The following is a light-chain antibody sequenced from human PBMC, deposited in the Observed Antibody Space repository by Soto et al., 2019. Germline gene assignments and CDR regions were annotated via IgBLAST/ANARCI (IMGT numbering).Light chain of an antibody. CDR3: QQRSNWPPWT. CDR2: DAS. CDR1: QSVSSY. J-gene: IGKJ1*01. Sequence: IVFTKSPATLSFSPGVIATLSCRAMQSVSSYLAFYQQKRGHAPRLHIYDASNRATGIPARFSGSGSGTDFPLTISSLEPEDFAVYYCQQRSNWPPWTFGQGTKVEIK. V-gene: IGKV3-11*01.